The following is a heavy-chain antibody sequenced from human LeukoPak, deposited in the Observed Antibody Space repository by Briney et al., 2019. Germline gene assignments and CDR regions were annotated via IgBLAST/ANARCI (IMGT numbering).Heavy chain of an antibody. CDR3: ARGVDFDY. V-gene: IGHV4-34*01. J-gene: IGHJ4*02. Sequence: SETLSLTCAVYGGSFSGYYWSWIRQPPGKGLEWIGEINHSGSTNYNPSLKSRVTISVDTSKNQFSLKLSSVTAADTAVYYCARGVDFDYWGQGTLVTVSS. CDR2: INHSGST. CDR1: GGSFSGYY.